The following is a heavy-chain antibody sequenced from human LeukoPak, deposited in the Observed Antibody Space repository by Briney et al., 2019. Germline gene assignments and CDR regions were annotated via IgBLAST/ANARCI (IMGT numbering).Heavy chain of an antibody. J-gene: IGHJ3*02. CDR1: GYTSTGYY. CDR3: ARDLEMATASDAFDI. Sequence: ASVKVSCKASGYTSTGYYMHWVRQAPGQGLEWMGWINPNSGGTNYAQKFQGRVTMTRDTSISTAYMELSRLTSDDTAVYYCARDLEMATASDAFDIWGQGTVVTVSS. V-gene: IGHV1-2*02. D-gene: IGHD5-24*01. CDR2: INPNSGGT.